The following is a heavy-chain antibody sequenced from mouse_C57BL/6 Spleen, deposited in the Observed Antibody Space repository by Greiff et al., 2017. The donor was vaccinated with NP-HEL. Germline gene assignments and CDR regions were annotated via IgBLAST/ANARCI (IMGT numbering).Heavy chain of an antibody. CDR3: ARSWEGY. CDR1: GYAFSSSW. D-gene: IGHD4-1*01. V-gene: IGHV1-82*01. Sequence: LQESGPELVKPGASVKISCKASGYAFSSSWMNWVKQRPGKGLEWIGRIYPGDGDTNYNGKFKGKATLTADKSSSTAYMQLSSLTSEDSAVYFCARSWEGYWGQGTTLTVSS. J-gene: IGHJ2*01. CDR2: IYPGDGDT.